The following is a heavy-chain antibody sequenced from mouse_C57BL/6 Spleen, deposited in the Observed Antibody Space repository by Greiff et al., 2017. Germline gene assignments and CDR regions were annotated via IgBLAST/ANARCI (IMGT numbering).Heavy chain of an antibody. CDR2: ISLKSDYHAT. CDR3: TGGYYGSRYFDY. D-gene: IGHD1-1*01. CDR1: GFTFSNYW. V-gene: IGHV6-3*01. Sequence: EVMLVESGGGLVQPGGSMKLSCVASGFTFSNYWMNWVRQSPEKGLEWVAQISLKSDYHATHYAYSVNGRFTISREDSKSSVYLQLNSLRTEDAGIYYCTGGYYGSRYFDYWGQGTALTVSS. J-gene: IGHJ2*01.